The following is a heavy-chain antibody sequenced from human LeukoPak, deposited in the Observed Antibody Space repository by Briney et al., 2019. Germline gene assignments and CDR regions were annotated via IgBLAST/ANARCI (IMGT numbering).Heavy chain of an antibody. CDR2: ISYDGSNK. J-gene: IGHJ4*02. CDR1: GFTFSSHA. CDR3: ARDFSDVRGNIFDS. Sequence: GGSLRLSCAASGFTFSSHAMHWVRQAPGKGLEWVAVISYDGSNKYYADSVKGRFTISRDNAKNSVYLQMNSLRAEDTAVYYCARDFSDVRGNIFDSWGQGTLVTVSS. V-gene: IGHV3-30*04. D-gene: IGHD3-10*02.